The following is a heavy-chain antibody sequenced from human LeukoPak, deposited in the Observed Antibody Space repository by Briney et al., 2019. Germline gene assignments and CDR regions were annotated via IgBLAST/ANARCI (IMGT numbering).Heavy chain of an antibody. V-gene: IGHV4-34*01. D-gene: IGHD3-16*02. CDR2: INHSGST. Sequence: PSETLSLTCTVSGGSISNYYWSWIRQPPGKGLEWIGEINHSGSTNYNPSLKSRVAISVDTSKNQFSLKLSSVTAADTAVYYCARFHDYVWGSYRFPIRNAFDIWGQGTMVTVSS. CDR3: ARFHDYVWGSYRFPIRNAFDI. J-gene: IGHJ3*02. CDR1: GGSISNYY.